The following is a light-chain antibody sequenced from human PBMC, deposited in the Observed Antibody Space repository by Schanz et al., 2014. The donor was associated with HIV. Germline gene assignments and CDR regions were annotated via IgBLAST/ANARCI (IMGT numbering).Light chain of an antibody. CDR1: QSVWESQ. CDR3: QHYGSS. CDR2: GAS. V-gene: IGKV3-20*01. J-gene: IGKJ3*01. Sequence: EIVVTQSPGTLSLSPGERATLSCRASQSVWESQLAWYQQKPGQAPRLLVYGASSRATGIPDRFSGSGSGTDFTLTISRLEPEDFAVYYCQHYGSSFGPGTKVDIK.